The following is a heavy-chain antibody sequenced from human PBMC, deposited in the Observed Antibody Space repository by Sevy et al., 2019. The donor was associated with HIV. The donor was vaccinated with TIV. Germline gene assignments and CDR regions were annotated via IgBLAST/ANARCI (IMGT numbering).Heavy chain of an antibody. Sequence: GGSLRLSCAASGFTFDDYAMHWVRQAPGKGLEWVSGISWNSGSIGYADSVKGRFTISRDNAKNSLYLQMNSLRAEDTGLYYCAKEKVVGGYYGMDVWGQGTTVTVSS. CDR3: AKEKVVGGYYGMDV. V-gene: IGHV3-9*01. J-gene: IGHJ6*02. CDR1: GFTFDDYA. D-gene: IGHD2-15*01. CDR2: ISWNSGSI.